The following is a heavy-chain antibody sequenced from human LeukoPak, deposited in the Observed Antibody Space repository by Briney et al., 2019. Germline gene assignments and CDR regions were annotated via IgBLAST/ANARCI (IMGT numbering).Heavy chain of an antibody. CDR2: IIPIFGTA. D-gene: IGHD4-11*01. V-gene: IGHV1-69*05. CDR3: ARDYRSLNWFDP. Sequence: SVKVSCKASGGTFSSYAISWVRQAPGQGLEWMGGIIPIFGTANYAQKFQGRVTITTDESTSTAYMELSSLRSEDTAVYYCARDYRSLNWFDPWGQGTLVTVSS. J-gene: IGHJ5*02. CDR1: GGTFSSYA.